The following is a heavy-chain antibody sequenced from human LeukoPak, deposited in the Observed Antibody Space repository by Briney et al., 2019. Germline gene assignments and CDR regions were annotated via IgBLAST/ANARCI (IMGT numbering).Heavy chain of an antibody. CDR2: ISTSSNYI. CDR1: GFTFSSYS. CDR3: ARDFKTILGMIDY. D-gene: IGHD3-3*01. Sequence: GGSLRLSCAASGFTFSSYSMNWVRQAPGKGLEWVSSISTSSNYIYYADSVKGRFTIARDNAKNSLYLQMGSLRAEDTAVYYCARDFKTILGMIDYWGQGTLVTVSS. J-gene: IGHJ4*02. V-gene: IGHV3-21*01.